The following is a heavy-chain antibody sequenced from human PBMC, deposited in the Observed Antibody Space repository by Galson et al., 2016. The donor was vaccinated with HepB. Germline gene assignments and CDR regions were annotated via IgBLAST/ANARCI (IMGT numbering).Heavy chain of an antibody. V-gene: IGHV3-33*01. D-gene: IGHD3/OR15-3a*01. J-gene: IGHJ5*02. CDR3: ARDGLTTYTCFDP. CDR2: ISYDGTNE. CDR1: GFTFRSYG. Sequence: SLRLSCAASGFTFRSYGFHWVRQAPGKGLEWVAVISYDGTNEYYADSVKGRFTISRDNSRNTVYLQMNSLRAEDTAIYYCARDGLTTYTCFDPWGQGTLVTVSS.